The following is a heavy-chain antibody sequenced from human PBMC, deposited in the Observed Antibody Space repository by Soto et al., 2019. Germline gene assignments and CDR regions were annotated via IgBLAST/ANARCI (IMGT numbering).Heavy chain of an antibody. D-gene: IGHD3-3*01. CDR3: AKVGTYDFWSGYDSAFDI. CDR2: ISGSGGGT. CDR1: GFTFSNYA. J-gene: IGHJ3*02. V-gene: IGHV3-23*01. Sequence: EVLLLESGGGLVQPGGSLRLSCAASGFTFSNYAMSWVRQAPGKGLEWVSGISGSGGGTDYADSVKGRFTISRDNSKNTLYLQMNSLRAEDTAVYYCAKVGTYDFWSGYDSAFDICGQGTMVTVSS.